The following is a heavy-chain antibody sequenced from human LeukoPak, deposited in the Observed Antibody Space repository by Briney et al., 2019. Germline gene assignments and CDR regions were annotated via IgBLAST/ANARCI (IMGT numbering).Heavy chain of an antibody. CDR3: ASSYGDLGAY. J-gene: IGHJ4*02. CDR1: GFTFSNYW. CDR2: ISSHGSST. D-gene: IGHD4-17*01. V-gene: IGHV3-74*01. Sequence: QSGGSLRLSCAASGFTFSNYWMHWVRQAPGRGLVWVSGISSHGSSTNHADSVKGRFTISRDNAKNTLHLQMNSLRAGDTAVYYCASSYGDLGAYWGQGTLVTVSS.